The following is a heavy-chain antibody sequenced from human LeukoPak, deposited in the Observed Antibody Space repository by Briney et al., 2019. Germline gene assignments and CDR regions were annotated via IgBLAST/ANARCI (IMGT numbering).Heavy chain of an antibody. J-gene: IGHJ4*02. Sequence: GGSLRLSCAASGFTFSSYSMNWVRQAPGKGLEWVSYISSSSSTIYYADSVRGRFTISRDNAKNSLYLQMNSLRDEDTAVYYCARALIGYDFWSGVDYWGQGTLVTVSS. D-gene: IGHD3-3*01. CDR2: ISSSSSTI. V-gene: IGHV3-48*02. CDR1: GFTFSSYS. CDR3: ARALIGYDFWSGVDY.